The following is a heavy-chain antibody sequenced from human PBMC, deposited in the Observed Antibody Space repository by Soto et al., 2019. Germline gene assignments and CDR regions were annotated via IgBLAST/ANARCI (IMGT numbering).Heavy chain of an antibody. V-gene: IGHV1-18*01. D-gene: IGHD3-22*01. CDR2: ISAYNGNT. CDR1: GYTFTSYG. J-gene: IGHJ6*02. CDR3: ARDISGYYYPYYYYYYGMDV. Sequence: ASVKVSCKASGYTFTSYGISWVRQAPGQGLEWMGWISAYNGNTNYAQKLQGRVTMTTDTSTSTAYMELRSLRSDDTAVYYCARDISGYYYPYYYYYYGMDVWGQGXTVTVSS.